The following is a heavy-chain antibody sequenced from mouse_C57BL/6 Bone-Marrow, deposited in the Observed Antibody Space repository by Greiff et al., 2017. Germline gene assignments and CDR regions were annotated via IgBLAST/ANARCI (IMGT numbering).Heavy chain of an antibody. V-gene: IGHV14-4*01. CDR2: IDPENGDT. CDR1: GFNIKDDY. D-gene: IGHD1-1*01. Sequence: EVQLQQSGAELVRPGASVKLSCTASGFNIKDDYMHWVKQRPEQGLEWIGWIDPENGDTEYATKFQGKATITADTSSNTAYLQLSSLTSEDTAVYYCTTPFYYYGSRRFDYGGQGTTLTGSS. J-gene: IGHJ2*01. CDR3: TTPFYYYGSRRFDY.